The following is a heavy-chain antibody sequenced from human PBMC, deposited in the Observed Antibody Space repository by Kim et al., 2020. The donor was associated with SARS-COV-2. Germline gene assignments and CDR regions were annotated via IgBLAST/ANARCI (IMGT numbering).Heavy chain of an antibody. V-gene: IGHV3-23*05. Sequence: GGSLRLSCAASGFTLSISAMNGVRQAPWKGLVWDSTVVWSGNTYYADSVKGRFTISRDTSKNTLSLEMNSLGVEDTAVYYCARGLAGRYFDYWGQGILVAVSS. CDR2: VVWSGNT. CDR1: GFTLSISA. D-gene: IGHD6-19*01. CDR3: ARGLAGRYFDY. J-gene: IGHJ4*02.